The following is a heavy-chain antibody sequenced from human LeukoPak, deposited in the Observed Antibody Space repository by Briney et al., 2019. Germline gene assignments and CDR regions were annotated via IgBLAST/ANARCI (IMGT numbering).Heavy chain of an antibody. V-gene: IGHV1-2*02. CDR2: INPNSAGT. CDR3: ARGELRFLEW. J-gene: IGHJ4*02. Sequence: ASVKVSCKASGYTFTGYYIDWVRQAPGQGLEWMGWINPNSAGTNYAQKFQGRVTMTRDTSISTAYMELNWLRSDDTAVYYCARGELRFLEWWGQGTLVTVSS. D-gene: IGHD3-3*01. CDR1: GYTFTGYY.